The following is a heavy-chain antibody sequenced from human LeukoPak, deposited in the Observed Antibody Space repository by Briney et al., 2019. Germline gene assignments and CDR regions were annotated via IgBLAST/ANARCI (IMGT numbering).Heavy chain of an antibody. J-gene: IGHJ4*02. Sequence: GGSLRLSWAGSGFTFSSYEMNWVRQAPGKGLEWVSSISRSAATIYYADSVKGRFTISRDNAKNSLYLLMNSLRAEDTAVYYCARLVTYYDILTGYYTPQRHFDYWGQGTLVTVSS. CDR1: GFTFSSYE. D-gene: IGHD3-9*01. CDR3: ARLVTYYDILTGYYTPQRHFDY. CDR2: ISRSAATI. V-gene: IGHV3-48*03.